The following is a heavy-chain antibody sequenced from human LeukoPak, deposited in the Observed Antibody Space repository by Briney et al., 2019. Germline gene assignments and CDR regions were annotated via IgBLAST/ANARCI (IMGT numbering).Heavy chain of an antibody. J-gene: IGHJ4*02. CDR3: AKALSFGEFDY. V-gene: IGHV3-23*01. CDR1: GFTFSSYG. Sequence: GGSLRLSCAASGFTFSSYGMSWVRQAPGKGLEWVSAISGSGVSTYYADSVKGRFTISRDNSKNTLYLQMNSLRAEDTAVYYCAKALSFGEFDYWGQGTLVTVSS. CDR2: ISGSGVST. D-gene: IGHD3-10*01.